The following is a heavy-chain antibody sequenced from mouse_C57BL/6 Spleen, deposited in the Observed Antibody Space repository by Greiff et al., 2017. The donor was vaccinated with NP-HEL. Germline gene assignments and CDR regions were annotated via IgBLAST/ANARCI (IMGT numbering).Heavy chain of an antibody. CDR3: ARLKPYGNFDY. Sequence: EVQRVESGGGLVKPGGSLKLSCAASGFTFSDYGMHWVRQAPEKGLEWVAYISSGSSTIYYVDTVKGRFTISRDNSKNPLFLQITRQRSEDTAVYYCARLKPYGNFDYWGQGTTLTVSS. CDR1: GFTFSDYG. V-gene: IGHV5-17*01. CDR2: ISSGSSTI. D-gene: IGHD2-1*01. J-gene: IGHJ2*01.